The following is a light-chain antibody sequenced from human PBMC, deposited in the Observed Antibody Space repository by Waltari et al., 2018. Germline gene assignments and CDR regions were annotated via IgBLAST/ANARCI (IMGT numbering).Light chain of an antibody. V-gene: IGLV2-14*03. Sequence: QSALTQPASVSGSPGQSITISCTGTSSDIGDYKLVSWYQQNPGKAPKLIIYGFSNRPSGVSNRFSGSKSCNRASLTSSGLQADDEADYYSSSYRSTTTPCILGSGTKVTVL. CDR3: SSYRSTTTPCI. J-gene: IGLJ1*01. CDR1: SSDIGDYKL. CDR2: GFS.